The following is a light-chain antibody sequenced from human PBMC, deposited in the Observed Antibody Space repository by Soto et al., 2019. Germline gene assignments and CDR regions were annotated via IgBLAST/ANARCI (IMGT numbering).Light chain of an antibody. V-gene: IGKV3-20*01. Sequence: EIVLTQSPGTLSLSPGERATLSCRTSQSITSNYFAWYQQKPGQGPSLLIYGISIRATGIPDRFSGSGSGTDFMLTSSRLEPEDFAVYYCQQYGSSPFTFGPGTKVEIK. J-gene: IGKJ3*01. CDR3: QQYGSSPFT. CDR2: GIS. CDR1: QSITSNY.